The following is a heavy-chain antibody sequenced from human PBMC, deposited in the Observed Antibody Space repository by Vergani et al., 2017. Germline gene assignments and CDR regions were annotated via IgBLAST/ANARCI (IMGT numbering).Heavy chain of an antibody. CDR1: GFTFDDYG. Sequence: EVQLVESGGGVVRPGGSLRLSCAASGFTFDDYGMSWVRQAPGKGLEWVSGINWNGGSTGYADSVKGRFTISGDNAKNSLYLQMNSLRAEDTALYYCARVWADYDILTGYLDYWGQGTLVTVSS. CDR3: ARVWADYDILTGYLDY. J-gene: IGHJ4*02. CDR2: INWNGGST. D-gene: IGHD3-9*01. V-gene: IGHV3-20*04.